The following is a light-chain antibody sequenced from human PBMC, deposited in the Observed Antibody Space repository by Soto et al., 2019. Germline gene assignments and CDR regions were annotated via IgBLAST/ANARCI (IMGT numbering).Light chain of an antibody. CDR2: GAS. Sequence: EIVLTQSPGTLSLSPGERATLSCRASQSVSSNYLAWYQQKPGQAPRLLIYGASSMATGIPDRFSGSGSGTDFTLTISRLEPEDFAVYYCQQYSYSPLTFGGGTKVEVK. V-gene: IGKV3-20*01. CDR1: QSVSSNY. J-gene: IGKJ4*01. CDR3: QQYSYSPLT.